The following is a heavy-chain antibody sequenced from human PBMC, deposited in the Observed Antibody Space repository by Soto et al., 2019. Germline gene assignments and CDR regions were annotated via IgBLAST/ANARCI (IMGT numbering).Heavy chain of an antibody. D-gene: IGHD3-22*01. Sequence: EVQLVESGGGLVQPGGTLRLSCAASGFTLSDHYIDWVRQAPGVGLEWVGRRRSKADGYTTEYAASVKGRFTISKVDAKHSLYLQMNSLQIEDTAVYYCTRDLRYDSHSYLMDWGQGTLVTVSS. J-gene: IGHJ4*02. CDR2: RRSKADGYTT. V-gene: IGHV3-72*01. CDR3: TRDLRYDSHSYLMD. CDR1: GFTLSDHY.